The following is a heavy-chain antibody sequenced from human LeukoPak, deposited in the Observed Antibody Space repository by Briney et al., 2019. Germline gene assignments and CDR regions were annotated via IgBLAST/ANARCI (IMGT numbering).Heavy chain of an antibody. CDR1: GGSIGSGSYY. J-gene: IGHJ5*02. Sequence: SQTLSLTCTVSGGSIGSGSYYWSWIRQPAGKGLEWIGRIYTSGSTNYNPSLKSRVTISVDTSKNQFSLKLSSVTAADTAVYYCARVVVPAAYNWFDPWGQGTLVTVSS. CDR3: ARVVVPAAYNWFDP. CDR2: IYTSGST. V-gene: IGHV4-61*02. D-gene: IGHD2-2*01.